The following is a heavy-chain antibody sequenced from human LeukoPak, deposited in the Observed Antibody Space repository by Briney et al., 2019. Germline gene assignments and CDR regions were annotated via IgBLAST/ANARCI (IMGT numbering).Heavy chain of an antibody. Sequence: GGSLRLSCAASGFTFSNAWMSWVRQAPGKGLEWVAVISYDGSNKYYADSVKGRFTISRDNSKNTLYRQMNSLRAEDTAVYYCARDSLDTPYYDILTGYYLDYWGQGTLVTVSS. CDR1: GFTFSNAW. CDR2: ISYDGSNK. CDR3: ARDSLDTPYYDILTGYYLDY. V-gene: IGHV3-30-3*01. D-gene: IGHD3-9*01. J-gene: IGHJ4*02.